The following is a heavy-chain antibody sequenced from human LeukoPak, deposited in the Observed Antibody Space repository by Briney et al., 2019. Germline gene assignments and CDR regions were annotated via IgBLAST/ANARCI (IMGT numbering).Heavy chain of an antibody. CDR2: VYYTGST. CDR3: ARGGPSWWYGFDT. D-gene: IGHD2-15*01. CDR1: GGSVSRVSLY. J-gene: IGHJ3*02. Sequence: PSETLSLTCTVSGGSVSRVSLYWAWIRQSPGKGLEWIVYVYYTGSTNYNPSLKSRVSISIDTSKNQFSLKLNSVTAADTAVYYCARGGPSWWYGFDTWGQGTMVTVSS. V-gene: IGHV4-61*01.